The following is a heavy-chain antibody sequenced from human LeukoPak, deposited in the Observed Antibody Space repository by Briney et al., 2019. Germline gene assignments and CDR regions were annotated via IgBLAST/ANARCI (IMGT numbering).Heavy chain of an antibody. J-gene: IGHJ4*02. D-gene: IGHD5-18*01. V-gene: IGHV4-39*01. CDR2: IYYSGST. Sequence: SETLSLTCTVSGGSISSSSDYWGWIRQPPGRGLEWIGSIYYSGSTYYNPSLKSRVTISVDTSKNQFSLKLSSVTAADTAVYYCAVVAGYSYGDTGHWGQGTLVTVSS. CDR3: AVVAGYSYGDTGH. CDR1: GGSISSSSDY.